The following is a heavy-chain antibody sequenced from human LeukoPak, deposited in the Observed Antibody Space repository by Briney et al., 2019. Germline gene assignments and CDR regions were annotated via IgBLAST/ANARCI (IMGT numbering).Heavy chain of an antibody. J-gene: IGHJ4*02. CDR2: INHSGST. V-gene: IGHV4-34*01. Sequence: SETLSLTCAVYGGSFSGYYWSWLRQPPGKGLEWIGEINHSGSTNYNPSLKSRVTISADKSKNQFSLRLTSVTAADTAVYYCARGLGLWGRYDYWGQGTLVTVSS. D-gene: IGHD3-16*01. CDR1: GGSFSGYY. CDR3: ARGLGLWGRYDY.